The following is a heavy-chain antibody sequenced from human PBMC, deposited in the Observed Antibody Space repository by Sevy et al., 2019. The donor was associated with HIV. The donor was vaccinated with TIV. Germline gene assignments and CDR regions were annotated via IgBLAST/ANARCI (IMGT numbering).Heavy chain of an antibody. CDR3: ARGGILYFGAIDN. CDR1: GFNFASYW. CDR2: INSDGTTT. D-gene: IGHD3-10*01. J-gene: IGHJ4*02. Sequence: GGPLRLSCAASGFNFASYWMHWVRQSPGKGLVWVSRINSDGTTTKYADSVRGRFTMPRDNAKSTLFLQINSLRPEDTAVYYCARGGILYFGAIDNWGQGTLVTVSS. V-gene: IGHV3-74*01.